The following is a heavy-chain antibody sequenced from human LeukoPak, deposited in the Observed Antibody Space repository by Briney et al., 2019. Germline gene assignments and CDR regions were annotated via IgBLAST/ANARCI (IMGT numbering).Heavy chain of an antibody. J-gene: IGHJ6*02. CDR1: GGTFSSYA. D-gene: IGHD2-2*03. V-gene: IGHV1-69*13. CDR3: ARDKPGRPASLDPYYGMDV. CDR2: IIPIFGTA. Sequence: GASVKVSCKASGGTFSSYAISWVRQAPGQGLEWMGGIIPIFGTANYAQKFQGRVTITADESTSTAYMELSSLRSEDTAVHYCARDKPGRPASLDPYYGMDVWGQGTTVTVSS.